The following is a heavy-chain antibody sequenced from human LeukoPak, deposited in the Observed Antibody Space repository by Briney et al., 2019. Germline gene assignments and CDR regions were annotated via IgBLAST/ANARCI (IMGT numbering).Heavy chain of an antibody. V-gene: IGHV3-7*01. J-gene: IGHJ4*02. CDR1: GFTFSSYW. CDR3: ARSLTGVTSY. Sequence: GGCLRLSCAASGFTFSSYWMTWVRQAPGKGLEWVANIKPDGSEKSYVDSVRGRFTISRDNAKNSLYLQMNSLRAEDTAVYYCARSLTGVTSYWGQGTLVTVSS. D-gene: IGHD7-27*01. CDR2: IKPDGSEK.